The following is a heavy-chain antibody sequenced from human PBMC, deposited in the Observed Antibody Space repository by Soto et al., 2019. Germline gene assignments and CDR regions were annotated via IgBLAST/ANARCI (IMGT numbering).Heavy chain of an antibody. Sequence: SETLSLTCTVSGGSISSADFFWTWLRQPPGKGLEWLGYIYYSGTTYYNPSLKGRLIISMDTSRNQFSLSLNSVTAADTAVYFCAREPYLPMARNDFWGQGAQVTVSS. CDR3: AREPYLPMARNDF. J-gene: IGHJ4*02. V-gene: IGHV4-30-4*01. D-gene: IGHD3-10*01. CDR1: GGSISSADFF. CDR2: IYYSGTT.